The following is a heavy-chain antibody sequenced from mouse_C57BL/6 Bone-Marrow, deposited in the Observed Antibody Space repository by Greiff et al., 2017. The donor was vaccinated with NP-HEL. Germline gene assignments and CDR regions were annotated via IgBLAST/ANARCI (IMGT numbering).Heavy chain of an antibody. CDR2: IYPGNSDT. CDR3: TYGNYYYAMDY. V-gene: IGHV1-5*01. J-gene: IGHJ4*01. D-gene: IGHD2-1*01. Sequence: EVQLQQSGTVLARPGASVKMSCKTSGYTFTSYWMHWVKQRPGQGLEWIGAIYPGNSDTSYNQKFKGKATLTAVTSASTAYMELSSLTNDDSAVYYGTYGNYYYAMDYWGQGTSVTVSS. CDR1: GYTFTSYW.